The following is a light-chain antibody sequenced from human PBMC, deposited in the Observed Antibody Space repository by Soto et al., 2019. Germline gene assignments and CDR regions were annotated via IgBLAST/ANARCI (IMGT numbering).Light chain of an antibody. V-gene: IGKV1-5*03. CDR2: KAS. CDR3: QQANSFPLT. Sequence: DIRMTQSPSTLSASVGDRVTTTCRASQSISSWLAWYQQKPGKAPKLLIYKASSLESGVPSRFSGSGSGTDFTLTISSLQPEDFATYYCQQANSFPLTFGGGTKVDIK. CDR1: QSISSW. J-gene: IGKJ4*01.